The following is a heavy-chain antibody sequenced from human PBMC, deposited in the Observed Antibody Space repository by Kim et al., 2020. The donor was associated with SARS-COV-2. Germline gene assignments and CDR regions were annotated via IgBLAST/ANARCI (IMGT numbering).Heavy chain of an antibody. D-gene: IGHD6-13*01. CDR3: AKGTFYRSSWYSFDY. CDR2: ISYDGSNK. Sequence: GGSLRLSCAASGFTFSSYGMPWVRQAPGKGLEWVAVISYDGSNKYYADSVKGRFTISRDNSKNTLFLQMNSLRAGDTAVYYCAKGTFYRSSWYSFDYWC. V-gene: IGHV3-30*18. CDR1: GFTFSSYG. J-gene: IGHJ4*01.